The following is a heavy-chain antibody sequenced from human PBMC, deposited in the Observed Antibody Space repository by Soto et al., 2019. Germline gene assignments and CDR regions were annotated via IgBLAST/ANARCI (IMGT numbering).Heavy chain of an antibody. CDR3: ASSAYCGGDCYDWRSPPPYYYGMDV. J-gene: IGHJ6*02. Sequence: QVQLVQSGAEVKKPGSSVKVSCKASGGTFSSYAISWVRQAPGQGLEWMGGIIPIFGTANYAQKFQGRVTITGDEPPATAYVELSSLRSEEPAVYYCASSAYCGGDCYDWRSPPPYYYGMDVWGQGPTVTVSS. D-gene: IGHD2-21*02. CDR2: IIPIFGTA. CDR1: GGTFSSYA. V-gene: IGHV1-69*01.